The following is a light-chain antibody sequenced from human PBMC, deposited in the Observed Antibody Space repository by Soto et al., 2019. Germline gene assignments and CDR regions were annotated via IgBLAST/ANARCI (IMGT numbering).Light chain of an antibody. Sequence: EIVMTQFPATLSLSPGERATLFCSATHVVRPISASRLPKPGQAPGLIFYGVSTRATGVPGRLSGSGSETELTISISSLQSEDFAVYYCQEYNSWARTFGQGTKGDIK. J-gene: IGKJ1*01. CDR3: QEYNSWART. V-gene: IGKV3-15*01. CDR2: GVS. CDR1: HVVRPI.